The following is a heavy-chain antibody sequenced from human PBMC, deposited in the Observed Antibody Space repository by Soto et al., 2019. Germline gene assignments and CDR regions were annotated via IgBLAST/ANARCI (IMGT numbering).Heavy chain of an antibody. D-gene: IGHD1-26*01. CDR2: IWYDGSNK. Sequence: QVQLVESGGGVVQPGRSLRLSCAASGFIFSSYGMHWVRQAPGKGLEWVAVIWYDGSNKYYADSVKGRFTISRDNSKNTLYLQMNSLRAEDTAVYYCATYYSGSYNRWFDPWGQGTLVTVSS. CDR1: GFIFSSYG. V-gene: IGHV3-33*01. CDR3: ATYYSGSYNRWFDP. J-gene: IGHJ5*02.